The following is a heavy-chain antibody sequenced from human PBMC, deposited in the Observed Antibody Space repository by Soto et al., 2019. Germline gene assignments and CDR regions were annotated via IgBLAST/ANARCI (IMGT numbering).Heavy chain of an antibody. CDR2: IIPIFGTA. CDR1: GGTFSSYA. D-gene: IGHD6-19*01. Sequence: SVKVSCKASGGTFSSYAISWVRQAPGQGLEWMGGIIPIFGTANYAQKFQGRVTITADESTSTAYMELSSLRSEDTAVYYCARDKVAVADYYYYGMDVWGQGTTVTV. CDR3: ARDKVAVADYYYYGMDV. V-gene: IGHV1-69*13. J-gene: IGHJ6*02.